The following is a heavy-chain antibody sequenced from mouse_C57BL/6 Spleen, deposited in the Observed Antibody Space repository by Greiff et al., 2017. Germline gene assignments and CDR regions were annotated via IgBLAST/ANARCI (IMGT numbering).Heavy chain of an antibody. Sequence: VQLKQSGAELVRPGASVKLSCTASGFNIKDDYMHWVKQRPEQGLEWIGWIDPENGDTEYASKFQGKATITADTSSNTAYLQLSSLTSEDTAVYYCTTPFITTVVEGAWFAYWGQGTLVTVSA. V-gene: IGHV14-4*01. J-gene: IGHJ3*01. CDR1: GFNIKDDY. CDR3: TTPFITTVVEGAWFAY. D-gene: IGHD1-1*01. CDR2: IDPENGDT.